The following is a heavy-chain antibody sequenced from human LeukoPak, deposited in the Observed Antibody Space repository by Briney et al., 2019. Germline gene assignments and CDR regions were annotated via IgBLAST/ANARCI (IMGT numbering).Heavy chain of an antibody. D-gene: IGHD6-19*01. Sequence: RGSPRLSCVASGFTFISYAMSWVRDDPGKGPEWVSAISVSGGSTYYAQSVRGRVTISRDNSKNTPYLQKNSLRARGTAVCYCAKDLTSGWYRDFDYWGQGTLVTVSS. CDR2: ISVSGGST. CDR1: GFTFISYA. CDR3: AKDLTSGWYRDFDY. J-gene: IGHJ4*02. V-gene: IGHV3-23*01.